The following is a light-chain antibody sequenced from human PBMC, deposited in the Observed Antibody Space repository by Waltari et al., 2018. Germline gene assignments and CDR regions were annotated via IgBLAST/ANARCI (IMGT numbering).Light chain of an antibody. CDR2: RNT. Sequence: QAGLTQPPSMSKDLGQTVTLTCTGNSHNVCKHGAAWLQQHHGHPPKLLSYRNTNRPSGNSERFSASRSGNTASLTIAGLQPEDEADYYCSAWDESLRTRVFGGGTKLTVL. CDR3: SAWDESLRTRV. CDR1: SHNVCKHG. J-gene: IGLJ3*02. V-gene: IGLV10-54*04.